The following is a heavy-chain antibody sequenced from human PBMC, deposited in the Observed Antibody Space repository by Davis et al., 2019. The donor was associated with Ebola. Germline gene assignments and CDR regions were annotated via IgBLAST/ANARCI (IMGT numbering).Heavy chain of an antibody. Sequence: PGGSLRLSCTASGFTLSSYGFHWVRQAPGRGLEWVAVIYQDGSRSYYTDSVKGRFTISRDNSKNTLSLHMNSLRAEDTAVYYCARSRDFDSTGFAPQSYYYFYYMDVWGKGTTVTVSS. CDR2: IYQDGSRS. CDR1: GFTLSSYG. CDR3: ARSRDFDSTGFAPQSYYYFYYMDV. V-gene: IGHV3-33*01. J-gene: IGHJ6*03. D-gene: IGHD3-22*01.